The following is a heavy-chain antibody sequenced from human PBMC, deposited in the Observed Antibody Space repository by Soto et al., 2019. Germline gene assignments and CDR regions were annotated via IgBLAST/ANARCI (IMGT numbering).Heavy chain of an antibody. CDR2: INHTGGT. V-gene: IGHV4-34*01. Sequence: SETLSLTCAVYGGAVNGYYWNWIRQPPGKGLEWIGEINHTGGTHYNPSLKSRVTMSVDTSKNQFSLRLSSVTAADTAIYYCATRITVFGLLIHPFDPWGQGTQVTVSS. J-gene: IGHJ5*02. CDR3: ATRITVFGLLIHPFDP. D-gene: IGHD3-3*01. CDR1: GGAVNGYY.